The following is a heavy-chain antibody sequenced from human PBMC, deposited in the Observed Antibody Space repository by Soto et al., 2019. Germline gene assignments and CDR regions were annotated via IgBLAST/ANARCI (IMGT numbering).Heavy chain of an antibody. J-gene: IGHJ4*02. CDR3: ARSRGGAPFDY. CDR1: GFSFSGYW. Sequence: EVQLVESGGGLVQPGGSLRLSCAASGFSFSGYWMSWVRQAPGKGLEWVANIKHGGSERYYVDSVKGRFTISRDNAKNSLYLQMNSLRAEDTAVYSCARSRGGAPFDYWGQGTLVTVSS. CDR2: IKHGGSER. V-gene: IGHV3-7*01. D-gene: IGHD3-10*01.